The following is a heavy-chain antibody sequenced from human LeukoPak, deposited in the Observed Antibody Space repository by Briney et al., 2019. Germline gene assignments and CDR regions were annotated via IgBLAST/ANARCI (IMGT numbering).Heavy chain of an antibody. V-gene: IGHV3-30-3*01. CDR1: GFTFSSYA. CDR2: ISYDGSNK. CDR3: ASCLLRFLEWFSTTQDAFDI. Sequence: GGSLRLSCAASGFTFSSYAMHWVRQAPGKGLEWVAVISYDGSNKYYADSVKGRFTISRDNSKNTLYLQMNSLRAEDTAVYYCASCLLRFLEWFSTTQDAFDIWGQGTMVTVSS. D-gene: IGHD3-3*01. J-gene: IGHJ3*02.